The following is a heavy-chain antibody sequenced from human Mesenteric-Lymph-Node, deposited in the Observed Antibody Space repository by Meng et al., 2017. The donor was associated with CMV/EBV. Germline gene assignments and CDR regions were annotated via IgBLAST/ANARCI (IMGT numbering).Heavy chain of an antibody. CDR1: GGSITSSKC. D-gene: IGHD6-13*01. J-gene: IGHJ4*02. CDR2: VYHGGST. CDR3: SRGIDPFKLGNL. V-gene: IGHV4-4*02. Sequence: SETLSLTCAVSGGSITSSKCWGWVRQPPGKGLEWIGEVYHGGSTNYNPSLKSRVTISVDMSNNQFSLTLSSVTAADTAVYYCSRGIDPFKLGNLWAQGTLVTVSS.